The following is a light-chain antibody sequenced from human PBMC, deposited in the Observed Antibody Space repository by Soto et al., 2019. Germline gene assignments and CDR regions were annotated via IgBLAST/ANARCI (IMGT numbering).Light chain of an antibody. J-gene: IGKJ1*01. CDR2: GAS. Sequence: EIVLTQSPATLCVSPGESATLSCRASQSVSSNLAWYQQKPGQAPSILIYGASSRATGIPDRFSGSGSGTDFTLTSSSLEPEDFAVYYCQQRSNWSLTFGQGTKVDIK. CDR1: QSVSSN. CDR3: QQRSNWSLT. V-gene: IGKV3-11*01.